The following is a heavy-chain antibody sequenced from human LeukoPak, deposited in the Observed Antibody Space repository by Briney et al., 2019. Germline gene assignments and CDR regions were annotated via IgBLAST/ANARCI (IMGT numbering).Heavy chain of an antibody. D-gene: IGHD1-26*01. Sequence: PGGSLRLSCAASEFILNKYWMSWVRQAPGKGLEWVANIKQDGSEKYYVDSVKGRFFISRDNAKNSLYLQMNSLRAEDTAVYYCARAPKFRLVGVPKGPFDPWGQGTLVTVSS. CDR2: IKQDGSEK. V-gene: IGHV3-7*03. CDR1: EFILNKYW. J-gene: IGHJ5*02. CDR3: ARAPKFRLVGVPKGPFDP.